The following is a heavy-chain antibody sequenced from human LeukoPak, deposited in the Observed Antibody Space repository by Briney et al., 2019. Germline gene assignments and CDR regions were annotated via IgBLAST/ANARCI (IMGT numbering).Heavy chain of an antibody. CDR2: ISSSSSYI. V-gene: IGHV3-21*01. J-gene: IGHJ4*02. CDR3: ARDYQVYYDILTGPRYFDY. CDR1: GFTFSSYS. Sequence: GGSLRLSCAASGFTFSSYSMNWVRQAPGKGLEWVSSISSSSSYIYYPDSVKGRFTISRDNAKNSLYLQMNSLRAEDTAVYYCARDYQVYYDILTGPRYFDYWGQGTLVTVSS. D-gene: IGHD3-9*01.